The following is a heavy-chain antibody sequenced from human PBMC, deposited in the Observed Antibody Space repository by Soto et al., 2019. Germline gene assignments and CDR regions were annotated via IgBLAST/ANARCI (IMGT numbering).Heavy chain of an antibody. D-gene: IGHD3-3*01. J-gene: IGHJ6*02. Sequence: QVQLQESGPGLVKPSQTLSLTCTVSGGSISSGDYYWSWIRQPPGKGLEWIGYIYYSGSTYYNPSLKSRVTISVDTSKNQFSRKLSSVTAADTAVYYCARDNILGILYGGMDVWGQGTTVTVSS. CDR1: GGSISSGDYY. CDR3: ARDNILGILYGGMDV. V-gene: IGHV4-30-4*01. CDR2: IYYSGST.